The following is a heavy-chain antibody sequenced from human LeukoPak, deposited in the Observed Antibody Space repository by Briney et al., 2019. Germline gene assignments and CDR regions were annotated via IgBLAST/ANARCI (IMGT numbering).Heavy chain of an antibody. V-gene: IGHV1-18*01. Sequence: VASVKVSCKASGYTFTTYGITWVRQVPGQGLEWMGWISAYNGNTNYAQKFQGRVTMTTDTSTSTAYMELKSLRSDDTAVYYCAGDHMNYDFWSGYSNWFDPWGQGTLVTVSS. J-gene: IGHJ5*02. CDR1: GYTFTTYG. D-gene: IGHD3-3*01. CDR2: ISAYNGNT. CDR3: AGDHMNYDFWSGYSNWFDP.